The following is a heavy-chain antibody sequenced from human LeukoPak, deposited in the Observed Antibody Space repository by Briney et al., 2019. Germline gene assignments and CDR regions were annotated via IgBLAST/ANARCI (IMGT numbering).Heavy chain of an antibody. CDR3: ARVNTPDIVVVPAAAFDY. V-gene: IGHV3-21*01. Sequence: GGSLRLSCAASGFTFDDYAMHWVRQAPGKGLEWVSSISSSASYIYYADSVKGRFTISRDNAKNSLFLQMSSLRAEDTAVYYCARVNTPDIVVVPAAAFDYWGQGTLVTVSS. J-gene: IGHJ4*02. CDR2: ISSSASYI. CDR1: GFTFDDYA. D-gene: IGHD2-2*01.